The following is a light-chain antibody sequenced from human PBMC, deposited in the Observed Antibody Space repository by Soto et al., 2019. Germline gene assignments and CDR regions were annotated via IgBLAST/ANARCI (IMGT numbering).Light chain of an antibody. V-gene: IGKV3-20*01. J-gene: IGKJ5*01. CDR2: GAS. CDR3: QQYGSSPT. CDR1: QSVSNNY. Sequence: IVLTQSPGTLSLSPGERATLSCRASQSVSNNYLAWYQQKPGQPPRRLIYGASSRATGIPDRFSGSGSGTDFTLTISRLEPEDFAVYYCQQYGSSPTFGEGTRLEIK.